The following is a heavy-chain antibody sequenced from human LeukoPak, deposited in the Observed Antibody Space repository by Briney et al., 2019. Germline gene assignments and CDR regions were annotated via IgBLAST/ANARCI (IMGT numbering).Heavy chain of an antibody. D-gene: IGHD4-17*01. CDR3: ARDDGDGAFDY. Sequence: SETLSLTCAVYGGSFSGYYWSWIRQPPGKGLEWIGEINHSGSTNYNPSLKSRVTISVDTSKNQFSLKLSSVTAADTAVYYCARDDGDGAFDYWGQGTLVTVSS. V-gene: IGHV4-34*01. J-gene: IGHJ4*02. CDR2: INHSGST. CDR1: GGSFSGYY.